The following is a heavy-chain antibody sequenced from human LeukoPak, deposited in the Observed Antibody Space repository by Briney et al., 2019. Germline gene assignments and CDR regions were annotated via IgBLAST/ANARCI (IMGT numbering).Heavy chain of an antibody. V-gene: IGHV3-9*01. CDR1: GFTFDDYA. CDR2: ISWNSGSI. CDR3: AKAPPYSSSWGRDYYFDY. Sequence: TGGSLRLSCAASGFTFDDYAMHWVRQAPGKGLEWVSGISWNSGSIGYADSVKGRFTISRDNAKNSLYLQMNSLRAEDTAVYYCAKAPPYSSSWGRDYYFDYWGQGTLVTVSS. D-gene: IGHD6-13*01. J-gene: IGHJ4*02.